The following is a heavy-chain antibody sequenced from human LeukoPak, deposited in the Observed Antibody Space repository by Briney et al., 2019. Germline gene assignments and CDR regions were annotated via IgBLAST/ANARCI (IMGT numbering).Heavy chain of an antibody. J-gene: IGHJ6*02. Sequence: GASVKVSCKASGYTFTSYDINWGRQATGQGLEWMGWMNPNSGYTGYAQKFQGRVTMTRNTSISTAYMELSSLRSEDTAVYYCARPNYDLLTGYYPLLDVWGQGTTVTVSS. V-gene: IGHV1-8*01. CDR1: GYTFTSYD. CDR2: MNPNSGYT. CDR3: ARPNYDLLTGYYPLLDV. D-gene: IGHD3-9*01.